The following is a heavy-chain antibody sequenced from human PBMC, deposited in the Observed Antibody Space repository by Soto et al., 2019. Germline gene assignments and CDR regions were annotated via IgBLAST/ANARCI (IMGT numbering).Heavy chain of an antibody. CDR2: ISSSGSTI. CDR3: ARGEDIVAVPDAPRLGFDP. V-gene: IGHV3-48*03. CDR1: GFTFSSYE. D-gene: IGHD2-2*01. Sequence: GGSLRLSCAASGFTFSSYEMNWVRQAPGKGLEWVSYISSSGSTIYYADSVKGRFTISRDNAKNSLYLQMNSLRAEDTAVYYCARGEDIVAVPDAPRLGFDPWGQGTLVTVSS. J-gene: IGHJ5*02.